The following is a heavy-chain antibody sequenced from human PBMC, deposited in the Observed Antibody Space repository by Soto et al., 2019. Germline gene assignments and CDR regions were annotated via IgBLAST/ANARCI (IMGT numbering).Heavy chain of an antibody. J-gene: IGHJ4*02. D-gene: IGHD7-27*01. CDR2: VSAGGGTT. CDR1: GFSFSNYA. CDR3: ATRLPGAGCFDY. Sequence: EVQLLESGGGLVQPGGSLRLSCAASGFSFSNYAMNWVRQAPGKGLEWVSSVSAGGGTTFYADSVKGRFTISRDNSQNTLYLQMSSLRAEDTAVYYCATRLPGAGCFDYWGQGTLVTVSS. V-gene: IGHV3-23*01.